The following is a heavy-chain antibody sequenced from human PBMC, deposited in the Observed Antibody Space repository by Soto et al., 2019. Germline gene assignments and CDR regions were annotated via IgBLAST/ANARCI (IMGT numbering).Heavy chain of an antibody. Sequence: PSETLSLTCAVYGGSFSGYYWSCIRQPPGKGLEWIGEINHSGSTNYNPSLKSRVTISVDTSKNQFSLKLSSVTAADTAVYYCARGLSRWNYVMRWFDPWGQGTLVTVSS. CDR1: GGSFSGYY. J-gene: IGHJ5*02. CDR3: ARGLSRWNYVMRWFDP. D-gene: IGHD1-7*01. CDR2: INHSGST. V-gene: IGHV4-34*01.